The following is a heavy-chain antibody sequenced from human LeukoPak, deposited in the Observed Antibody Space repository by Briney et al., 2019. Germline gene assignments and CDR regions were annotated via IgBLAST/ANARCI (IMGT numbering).Heavy chain of an antibody. CDR1: GGSISSYY. D-gene: IGHD2-2*01. J-gene: IGHJ4*02. CDR2: IYTSGST. V-gene: IGHV4-4*07. CDR3: ARGYDPETYFDY. Sequence: SETLSLTCTVSGGSISSYYWSWIRQPAGKGLEWIGRIYTSGSTNYNPSLKSRVTISVDTSKNQFSLKLSSVTAADTAVYYCARGYDPETYFDYWGQGALVTVSS.